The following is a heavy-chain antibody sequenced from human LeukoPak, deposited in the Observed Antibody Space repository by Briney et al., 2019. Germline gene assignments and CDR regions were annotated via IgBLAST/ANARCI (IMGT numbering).Heavy chain of an antibody. J-gene: IGHJ4*02. V-gene: IGHV1-8*01. CDR2: MNPNSGNT. CDR1: GYTFTSYD. D-gene: IGHD5-12*01. Sequence: ASVKVSCKASGYTFTSYDINWVRQATGQGLEWMGWMNPNSGNTGYAQKFQGRVTMTRNTSIGTAYMELSSLRSEDTAVYYCARGRVKRGYSGYDYDYWGQGTLVTVSS. CDR3: ARGRVKRGYSGYDYDY.